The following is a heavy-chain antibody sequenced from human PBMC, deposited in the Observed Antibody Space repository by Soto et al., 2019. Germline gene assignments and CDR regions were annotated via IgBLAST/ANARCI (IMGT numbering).Heavy chain of an antibody. CDR2: IYHSGST. CDR3: ARVSPYDLWSGYYQDYYYMDV. V-gene: IGHV4-4*02. D-gene: IGHD3-3*01. J-gene: IGHJ6*03. Sequence: QVQLQESGPGLVKPSGTLSLTCAVSSGSISSSNWWSWVRQPPGKGLEWIGEIYHSGSTNYNPSRKSRVTISVDKSKNQFSLKLSSVTAADTAVYYCARVSPYDLWSGYYQDYYYMDVWGKGTTVTVSS. CDR1: SGSISSSNW.